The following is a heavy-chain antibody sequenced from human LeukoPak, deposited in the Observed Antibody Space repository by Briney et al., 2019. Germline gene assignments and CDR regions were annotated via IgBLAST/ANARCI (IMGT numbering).Heavy chain of an antibody. CDR1: GGSISSSSYC. V-gene: IGHV4-39*01. Sequence: PSETLSLTCTVSGGSISSSSYCWGWIRQPPGKGLEWIGSMYYSGSTYYNPSLKSRVTISVDTSKNQFSLKLSSVTAADTAVYYCARLGQIQWLSKYSAFDIWGQGTMVTVSS. CDR2: MYYSGST. J-gene: IGHJ3*02. D-gene: IGHD6-19*01. CDR3: ARLGQIQWLSKYSAFDI.